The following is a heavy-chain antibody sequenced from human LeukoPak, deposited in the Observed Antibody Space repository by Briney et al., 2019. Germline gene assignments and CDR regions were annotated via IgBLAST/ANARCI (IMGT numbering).Heavy chain of an antibody. CDR3: AREIAAAGTFIGYYYMDV. Sequence: PGGSLRLSCAASGFTFSSYEMNWVRQAPGKGLEWVSYISSSGSTIYYADSVKGRFTIPRDNAKNSLYLQMNSLRAEDTAVYYCAREIAAAGTFIGYYYMDVWGKGTTVTVSS. J-gene: IGHJ6*03. CDR2: ISSSGSTI. D-gene: IGHD6-13*01. V-gene: IGHV3-48*03. CDR1: GFTFSSYE.